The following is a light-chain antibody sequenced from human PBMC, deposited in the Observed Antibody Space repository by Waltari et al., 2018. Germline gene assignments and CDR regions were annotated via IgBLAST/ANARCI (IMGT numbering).Light chain of an antibody. V-gene: IGKV3-20*01. CDR3: QQYGSSPPFT. Sequence: EIVLTQSPGTLSLSPGERVTLSCRASQIISSIVVAWYRQKPGQAPSLLIHGASSRATGIPDRFSGSGFGTDFTLTISRLEPEDFAVYYCQQYGSSPPFTFGQGTKLEI. CDR1: QIISSIV. CDR2: GAS. J-gene: IGKJ2*01.